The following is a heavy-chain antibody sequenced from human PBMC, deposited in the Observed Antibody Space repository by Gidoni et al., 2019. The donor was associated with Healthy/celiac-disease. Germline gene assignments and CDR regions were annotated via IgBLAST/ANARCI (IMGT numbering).Heavy chain of an antibody. D-gene: IGHD3-10*01. CDR3: ARDATMVRGVITPSYFDY. J-gene: IGHJ4*02. V-gene: IGHV1-46*01. Sequence: QVQLVQSGAEVKKPGASVKVSCKASGYTFTSYYMHWVRQAPGQGLEWMGIINPSGGSTSYAQKFQGRVTMTRDTSTSTVYMELSSLRSEDTAVYYCARDATMVRGVITPSYFDYWGQGTLVTVSS. CDR2: INPSGGST. CDR1: GYTFTSYY.